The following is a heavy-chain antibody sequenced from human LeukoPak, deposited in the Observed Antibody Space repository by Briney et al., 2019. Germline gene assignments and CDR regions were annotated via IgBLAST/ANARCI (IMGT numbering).Heavy chain of an antibody. D-gene: IGHD6-19*01. CDR1: GFXFSSYV. CDR3: AKEASSAWLDY. J-gene: IGHJ4*02. V-gene: IGHV3-23*01. Sequence: GGSLRLSCAASGFXFSSYVISWVRQAPGKGLEWVSGISGSGDTTYFADSVKGRFTISRDNSKNTVYLQMNSLRAEDTAVYYCAKEASSAWLDYWGLGTLVTVSS. CDR2: ISGSGDTT.